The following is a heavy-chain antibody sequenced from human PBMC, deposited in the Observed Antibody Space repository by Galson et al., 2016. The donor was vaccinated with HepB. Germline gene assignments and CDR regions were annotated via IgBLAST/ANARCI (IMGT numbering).Heavy chain of an antibody. CDR2: IYSGGRT. CDR3: AAGNYVVVD. Sequence: SLRLSCAASGHTFGLYSMTWVRRAPGKGLEWVSLIYSGGRTDYADSVKGRFTISRDNSKNTLYLQMNSLRAEDTAVYYCAAGNYVVVDWGQGTLVTVSS. CDR1: GHTFGLYS. J-gene: IGHJ4*02. V-gene: IGHV3-53*01. D-gene: IGHD2-15*01.